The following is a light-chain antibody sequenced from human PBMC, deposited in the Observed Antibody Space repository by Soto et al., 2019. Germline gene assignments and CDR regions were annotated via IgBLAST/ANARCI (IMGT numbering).Light chain of an antibody. CDR2: SAS. Sequence: ENVFTQSPSTLSFSPGERGTLSCRASQNLGTLYLAWFQQKSGQAPRLLIYSASRRATGIPDRFTGSGSGTDFTLTINRVEPEDFAVYFCQQYAGSPRTFGQGTKVDI. J-gene: IGKJ1*01. V-gene: IGKV3-20*01. CDR1: QNLGTLY. CDR3: QQYAGSPRT.